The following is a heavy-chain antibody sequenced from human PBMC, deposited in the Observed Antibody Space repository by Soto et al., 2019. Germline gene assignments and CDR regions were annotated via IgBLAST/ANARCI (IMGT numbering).Heavy chain of an antibody. CDR2: ISSSGSTI. CDR3: ARDRAAAGTDYGMDV. J-gene: IGHJ6*02. V-gene: IGHV3-48*03. CDR1: GFTFSSYE. Sequence: GGSLRLSCAASGFTFSSYEMNWVRQAPGKGLEWVSYISSSGSTIYYADSVKGRFTISRDNAKNSLYLQMNSLRAEDTAVYYCARDRAAAGTDYGMDVWGQGTTVTVSS. D-gene: IGHD6-13*01.